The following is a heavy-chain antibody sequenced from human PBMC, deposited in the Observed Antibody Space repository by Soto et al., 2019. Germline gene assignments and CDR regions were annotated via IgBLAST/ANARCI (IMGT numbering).Heavy chain of an antibody. V-gene: IGHV1-69*13. D-gene: IGHD3-3*01. Sequence: SVKVSCKASGGTFSSYAISWVRQAPGQGLEWMGGIIPIFGTANYAQKFQGRVTITADESTSTAYMELSSLRSEDTAVYYCARDPITIFGVVPKYFYYGLDVWGQGTTVTVSS. J-gene: IGHJ6*02. CDR2: IIPIFGTA. CDR3: ARDPITIFGVVPKYFYYGLDV. CDR1: GGTFSSYA.